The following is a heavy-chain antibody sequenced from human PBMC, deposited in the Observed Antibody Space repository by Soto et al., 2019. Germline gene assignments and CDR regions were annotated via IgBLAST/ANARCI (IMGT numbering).Heavy chain of an antibody. CDR2: ISSSSSYI. J-gene: IGHJ6*02. V-gene: IGHV3-21*01. D-gene: IGHD3-16*02. CDR1: GFTFSSYS. Sequence: LSCAASGFTFSSYSMNWVRQAPGRGLEWVSSISSSSSYIYYADSVKGRFTISRDNAKNSLYLQMNSLRAEDTAVYYCARAGGEGDYVWGSYRYNYYYYGMDVWGQGTTVTVSS. CDR3: ARAGGEGDYVWGSYRYNYYYYGMDV.